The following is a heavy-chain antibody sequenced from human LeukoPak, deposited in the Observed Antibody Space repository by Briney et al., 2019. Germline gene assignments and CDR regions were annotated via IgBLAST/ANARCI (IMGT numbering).Heavy chain of an antibody. CDR2: ISGSGGST. Sequence: PGGSLRLSCAASGFTFSSYAMSWVRQAPGKGLEWVSAISGSGGSTYYADSVKGRFTISRDNSKNTLYLQMNSLRAEDTAVYYCAKLGYCSSTSCRSGYSGYDNFDYWGQGTLVTVSS. CDR3: AKLGYCSSTSCRSGYSGYDNFDY. J-gene: IGHJ4*02. CDR1: GFTFSSYA. V-gene: IGHV3-23*01. D-gene: IGHD2-2*01.